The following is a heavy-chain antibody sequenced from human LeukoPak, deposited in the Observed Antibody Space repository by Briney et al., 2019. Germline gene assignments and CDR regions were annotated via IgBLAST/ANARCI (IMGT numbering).Heavy chain of an antibody. CDR2: INPNSGGT. J-gene: IGHJ5*02. CDR1: GYTLTGYY. V-gene: IGHV1-2*02. CDR3: ARERIFGRGWFDP. Sequence: ASVKVSCKASGYTLTGYYMHWVRQAPGQGLEWMGWINPNSGGTNYAQKFQGRVTMTRDTSISTAYMELSRLRSDDTAVYYCARERIFGRGWFDPWGQGTLVTVSS. D-gene: IGHD2-15*01.